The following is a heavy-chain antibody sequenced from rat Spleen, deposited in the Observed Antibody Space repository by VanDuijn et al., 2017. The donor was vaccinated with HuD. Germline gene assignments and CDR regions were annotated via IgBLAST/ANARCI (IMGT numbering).Heavy chain of an antibody. D-gene: IGHD1-2*01. CDR1: GFTFSNYD. J-gene: IGHJ2*01. Sequence: EVQLVESGGGLVQPGRSMKLSCAASGFTFSNYDMAWVRQAPTKGLEWVASISYDGSSTYYRDSVKGRFTISRDNAKSTLYLQMDSLRSEDTATYYCTTEGDYSSYILYFDYWGQGVMVTVSS. CDR2: ISYDGSST. CDR3: TTEGDYSSYILYFDY. V-gene: IGHV5-20*01.